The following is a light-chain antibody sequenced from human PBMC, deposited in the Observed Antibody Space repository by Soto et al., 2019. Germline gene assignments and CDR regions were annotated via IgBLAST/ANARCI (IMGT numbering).Light chain of an antibody. CDR1: QSVSSY. Sequence: EIVLTQSPGTLSLSPGERATLSCRASQSVSSYLAWYQQKPGQAPRLLIYDASNRATGIPARVSGSGSGTDFTLTISSLEPEDCAVYYCQQRSNWPLTFGGGTKVDIK. CDR2: DAS. V-gene: IGKV3-11*01. CDR3: QQRSNWPLT. J-gene: IGKJ4*01.